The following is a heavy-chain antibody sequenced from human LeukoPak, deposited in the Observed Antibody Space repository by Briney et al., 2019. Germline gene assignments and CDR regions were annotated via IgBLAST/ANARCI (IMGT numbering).Heavy chain of an antibody. CDR3: ARGGSGWTP. CDR2: IKQDGSEK. J-gene: IGHJ5*02. D-gene: IGHD6-19*01. Sequence: GGSLRLSCAASGFTLSNYWMSWVRQAPGKGLEWVANIKQDGSEKYYVDSVKGRFTISRDNAKNSLYLQMNSLRAEDTAVYYCARGGSGWTPWGQGTLVTVSS. V-gene: IGHV3-7*01. CDR1: GFTLSNYW.